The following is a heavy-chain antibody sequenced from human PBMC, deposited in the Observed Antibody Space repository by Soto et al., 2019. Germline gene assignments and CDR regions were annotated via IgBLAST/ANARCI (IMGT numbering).Heavy chain of an antibody. D-gene: IGHD5-18*01. V-gene: IGHV1-3*01. Sequence: HVELVQSGADVKKPGASVTISCKASGYTFTDYALHWVRQAPGQRLEGMGWMNAGVGNTLYSQKFQGRITITRDTSASTAYMELNRLKSEDTAIYYCARDTGYTFGSLNYWGPGTLVTVSS. CDR1: GYTFTDYA. J-gene: IGHJ4*02. CDR3: ARDTGYTFGSLNY. CDR2: MNAGVGNT.